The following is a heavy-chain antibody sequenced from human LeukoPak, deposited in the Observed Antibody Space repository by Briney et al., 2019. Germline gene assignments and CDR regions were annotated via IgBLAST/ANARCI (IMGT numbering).Heavy chain of an antibody. CDR2: INPNSGGT. D-gene: IGHD6-13*01. CDR3: ARDQYKAAGTDYYYYMDV. CDR1: GYTFTGYY. Sequence: ASVKVSCKASGYTFTGYYMHWVRQAPGQGLEWMGWINPNSGGTNYAQKFQGRVTMTRDTSISTAYMELSRLRSDDTAVYYCARDQYKAAGTDYYYYMDVWGKGTTVTVSS. J-gene: IGHJ6*03. V-gene: IGHV1-2*02.